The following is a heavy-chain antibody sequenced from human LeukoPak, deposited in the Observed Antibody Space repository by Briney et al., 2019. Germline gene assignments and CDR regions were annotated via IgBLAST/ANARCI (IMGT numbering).Heavy chain of an antibody. V-gene: IGHV4-34*01. D-gene: IGHD3-3*01. CDR3: ARRYYDFWSGYYTYYYYGMDV. Sequence: SETLSLTCAVYGGSFSGYYWSWIRKPPGKGLEWIGEINHSGSTNYNPSLKSRVTISVDTSKNQFSLKLSSVTAADTAVYYCARRYYDFWSGYYTYYYYGMDVWGQGTTVTVS. J-gene: IGHJ6*02. CDR2: INHSGST. CDR1: GGSFSGYY.